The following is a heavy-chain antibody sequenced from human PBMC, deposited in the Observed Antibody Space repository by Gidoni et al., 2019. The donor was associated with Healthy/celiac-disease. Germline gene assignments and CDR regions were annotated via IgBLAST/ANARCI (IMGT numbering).Heavy chain of an antibody. CDR2: ISGSGGST. V-gene: IGHV3-23*01. CDR1: GFTFSSYA. D-gene: IGHD2-15*01. CDR3: AKDALGAVVVGAATPVLQGRSGGMDV. Sequence: EVQLLESGGGLVQPGGSLRLSCAASGFTFSSYAMSWVRQAPGKGLEWVSAISGSGGSTYYADSVKGRVTISRDNSKNTLYLQMNSLRAEDTAVYYCAKDALGAVVVGAATPVLQGRSGGMDVWGQGTTVTVSS. J-gene: IGHJ6*02.